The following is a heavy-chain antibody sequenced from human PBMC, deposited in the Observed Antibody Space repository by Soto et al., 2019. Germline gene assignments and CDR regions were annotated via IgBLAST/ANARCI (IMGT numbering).Heavy chain of an antibody. J-gene: IGHJ4*02. CDR2: IIPIFGTA. Sequence: GASVKVSCKASGGTFSRYAISWVRQAPGQGLEWMGGIIPIFGTANYAQKFQGRLSITADESTSTVYMQLSSLRSEDTAVYYCARQFHYDSSGYYYAYWGQGTLVTVS. CDR3: ARQFHYDSSGYYYAY. V-gene: IGHV1-69*13. CDR1: GGTFSRYA. D-gene: IGHD3-22*01.